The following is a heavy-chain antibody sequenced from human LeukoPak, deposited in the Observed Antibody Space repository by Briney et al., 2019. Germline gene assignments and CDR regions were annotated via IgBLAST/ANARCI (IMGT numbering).Heavy chain of an antibody. V-gene: IGHV3-23*01. CDR1: GFTFSTYA. CDR2: IGGSDGRT. J-gene: IGHJ6*03. CDR3: AKDSSSYDWGYTDV. Sequence: GGSLRLSCAASGFTFSTYAMSWVRQAPGKGLEWVSLIGGSDGRTRYADSVKGRFTISRDNSKNTLYLEMNSLRAEDTAVYYCAKDSSSYDWGYTDVWGKGTTVTISS. D-gene: IGHD3-22*01.